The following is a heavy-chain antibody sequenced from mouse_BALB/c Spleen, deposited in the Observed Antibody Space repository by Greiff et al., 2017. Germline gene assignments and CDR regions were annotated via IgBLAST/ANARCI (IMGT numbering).Heavy chain of an antibody. J-gene: IGHJ1*01. D-gene: IGHD1-1*01. V-gene: IGHV1-62-2*01. CDR1: GYTFTEYI. CDR3: ARHEGDYGSSYWYFDV. CDR2: FYPGSGSI. Sequence: VQLQQCGAELVKPGASVKLSCKASGYTFTEYIIHWVKQRSGQGLEWIGWFYPGSGSIKYNEKFKDKATLTADKSSSTVYMELSRLTSEDSAVYFCARHEGDYGSSYWYFDVWGAGTTVTVSS.